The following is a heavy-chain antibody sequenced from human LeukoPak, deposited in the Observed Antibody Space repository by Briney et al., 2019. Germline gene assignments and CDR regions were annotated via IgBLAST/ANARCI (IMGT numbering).Heavy chain of an antibody. V-gene: IGHV1-2*02. J-gene: IGHJ4*02. CDR1: GYRFISHY. CDR3: AREGSYCVGGDCYSFDF. CDR2: MHAGNGNT. Sequence: ASVKVSCKASGYRFISHYIHWVRQAPGQGPEWLGWMHAGNGNTRYPEKFEGRVTMTRDTSSHTAYMDLPSLRSDDTAVYYCAREGSYCVGGDCYSFDFWGQGTLVTVSS. D-gene: IGHD2-21*02.